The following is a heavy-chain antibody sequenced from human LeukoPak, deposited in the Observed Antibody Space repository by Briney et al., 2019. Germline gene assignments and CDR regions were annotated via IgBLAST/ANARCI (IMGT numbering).Heavy chain of an antibody. V-gene: IGHV3-30*03. CDR2: ISYDGSNK. CDR1: GFTFSSYG. Sequence: GGSLRLSCAASGFTFSSYGMHWVRQAPGKGLEWVAVISYDGSNKYYADSVKGRFTISRDNSKNTLYLQMNSLRVDDTAVYYCLSDSSSWYVGGQGTLVTVSP. J-gene: IGHJ4*02. CDR3: LSDSSSWYV. D-gene: IGHD6-19*01.